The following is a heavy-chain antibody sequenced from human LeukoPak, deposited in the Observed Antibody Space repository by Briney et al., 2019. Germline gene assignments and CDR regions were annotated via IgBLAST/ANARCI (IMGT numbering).Heavy chain of an antibody. V-gene: IGHV4-4*07. J-gene: IGHJ4*02. Sequence: SETLSLTCTVSGGSISSYYWSWIRQPAGKGLEWIGRIYSSGSTDYNPSLKSRVTMSVDTSKNQISLNLSSVTAADTAVYFCARDTSHFDWGQGTLATVSS. CDR2: IYSSGST. CDR3: ARDTSHFD. CDR1: GGSISSYY. D-gene: IGHD3-3*02.